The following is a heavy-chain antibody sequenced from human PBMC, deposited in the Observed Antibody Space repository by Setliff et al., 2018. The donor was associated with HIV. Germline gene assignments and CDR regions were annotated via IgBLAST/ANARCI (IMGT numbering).Heavy chain of an antibody. CDR1: GFTFSNYE. Sequence: GGSLRLSCAASGFTFSNYEMNWVRQAPGKGLEWVSYVSGRGDSIYCAASVKGRFTISRDNAKNSLYLQMNSLIAEDTAVYYCATQTGFYNSHWYDYWGQGTMVTVSS. CDR2: VSGRGDSI. CDR3: ATQTGFYNSHWYDY. V-gene: IGHV3-48*03. J-gene: IGHJ4*02. D-gene: IGHD6-13*01.